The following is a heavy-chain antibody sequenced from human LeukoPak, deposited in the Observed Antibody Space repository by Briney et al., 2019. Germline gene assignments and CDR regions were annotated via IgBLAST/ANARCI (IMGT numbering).Heavy chain of an antibody. V-gene: IGHV3-21*01. CDR3: ARDLGSDSRGYPNY. CDR1: GFTFSSYS. D-gene: IGHD3-22*01. Sequence: KPGGSLRLSCAASGFTFSSYSMNWVRQAPGKGLEWVSSISSSSSYIYYADSVRGRFTISRDNAKHSMYLQMNSLSAEDTAVYYCARDLGSDSRGYPNYWGQGTLVTVSS. J-gene: IGHJ4*02. CDR2: ISSSSSYI.